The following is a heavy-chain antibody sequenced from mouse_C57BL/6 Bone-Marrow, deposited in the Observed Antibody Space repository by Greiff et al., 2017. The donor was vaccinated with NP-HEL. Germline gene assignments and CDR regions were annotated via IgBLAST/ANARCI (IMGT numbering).Heavy chain of an antibody. V-gene: IGHV5-4*01. CDR1: GFTLSSYA. J-gene: IGHJ2*01. CDR2: ISDGGSYT. D-gene: IGHD1-1*01. CDR3: ARDRDYYGSSLDY. Sequence: EVKLMESGGGLVKPGGSLKLSCAASGFTLSSYAMSWVRQTPEKRLEWVATISDGGSYTYYPDNVKGRFTISRDNAKNNLYLQMSHLKSEDTAMYYCARDRDYYGSSLDYWGQGTTLTVSS.